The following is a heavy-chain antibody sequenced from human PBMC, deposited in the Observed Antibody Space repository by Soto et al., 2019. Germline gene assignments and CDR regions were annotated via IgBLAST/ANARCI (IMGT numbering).Heavy chain of an antibody. CDR1: GYTFTSYY. J-gene: IGHJ4*02. V-gene: IGHV1-46*03. D-gene: IGHD3-9*01. Sequence: ASVKVSCKASGYTFTSYYMHWVRQAPGQGLEWMGIINPSGGSTSYAQKFQGRVTMTRDTSTSTVYMELSSLRSEDAAVYYCARRRYFDWLIDYWGQGTLVTVSS. CDR3: ARRRYFDWLIDY. CDR2: INPSGGST.